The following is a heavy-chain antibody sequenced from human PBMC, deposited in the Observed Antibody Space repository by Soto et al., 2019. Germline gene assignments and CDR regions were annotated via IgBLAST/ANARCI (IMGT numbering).Heavy chain of an antibody. CDR3: AREFDYSSGYYGFIVY. D-gene: IGHD3-22*01. V-gene: IGHV1-69*13. J-gene: IGHJ4*02. Sequence: SVKVSCKASGYTFSSYAISWVRQAPGQGLEWMGGIIPIFGTANYAQKFQGRVTITADESTSTAYMELSSLRSEDTAVYYCAREFDYSSGYYGFIVYWGQGTLVTVS. CDR2: IIPIFGTA. CDR1: GYTFSSYA.